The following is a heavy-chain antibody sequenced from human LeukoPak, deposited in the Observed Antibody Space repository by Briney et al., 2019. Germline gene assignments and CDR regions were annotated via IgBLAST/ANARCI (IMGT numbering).Heavy chain of an antibody. CDR3: TRDAHGDYEIVDY. J-gene: IGHJ4*02. CDR2: IRSNTYGGTT. D-gene: IGHD4-17*01. CDR1: GFNFGDYG. V-gene: IGHV3-49*03. Sequence: GGSLRLSCAASGFNFGDYGMSWFRQTPGKGLEWVGFIRSNTYGGTTEYAASVKGRFTISRDDSKSIAYVQMNSLKTEDTAVYYCTRDAHGDYEIVDYWGQGTLVTVSS.